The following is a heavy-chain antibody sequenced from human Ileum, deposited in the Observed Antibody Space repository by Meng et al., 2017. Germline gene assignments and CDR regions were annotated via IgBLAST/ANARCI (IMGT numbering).Heavy chain of an antibody. CDR3: ATSGGGFDY. CDR2: INTNTGNP. J-gene: IGHJ4*02. Sequence: QVQLVQSGSELKKPGASVKVSCKASRYTFTNDYINWVRQAPGQGLEWMGWINTNTGNPTYAQGFTGRFVFSLDTSVNTAHLQISTLTAEDTAVYYCATSGGGFDYWGQGALVTVSS. CDR1: RYTFTNDY. D-gene: IGHD1-26*01. V-gene: IGHV7-4-1*02.